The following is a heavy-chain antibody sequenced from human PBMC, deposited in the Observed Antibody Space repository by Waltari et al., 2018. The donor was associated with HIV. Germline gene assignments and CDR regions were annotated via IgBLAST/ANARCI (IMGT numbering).Heavy chain of an antibody. CDR3: ASGYSSSWRSDYYYYGMDV. Sequence: EVQLVESGGGLVQPGGSLRLSCAASGFTFSSYWMHWVRQAPGKGLVWCERMNSDGSSTSYADSVKGRFTISRDNAKNTLYLQMNSLRAEDTAVYYCASGYSSSWRSDYYYYGMDVWGQGTTVTVSS. D-gene: IGHD6-13*01. CDR2: MNSDGSST. V-gene: IGHV3-74*01. J-gene: IGHJ6*02. CDR1: GFTFSSYW.